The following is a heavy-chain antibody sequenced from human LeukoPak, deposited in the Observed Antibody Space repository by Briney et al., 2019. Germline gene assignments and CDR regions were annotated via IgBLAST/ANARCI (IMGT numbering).Heavy chain of an antibody. Sequence: SGTLSLTCAVSGGSISSGDYYWSWIRQPPGKGLEWIGYIYYSGSTYYNPSLKSRVTISVDTSKNQFSLKLSSVTAADTAVYYWARGAYYYDSSGNVFDYWGQEPLVTVSS. D-gene: IGHD3-22*01. CDR1: GGSISSGDYY. CDR3: ARGAYYYDSSGNVFDY. V-gene: IGHV4-30-4*01. J-gene: IGHJ4*02. CDR2: IYYSGST.